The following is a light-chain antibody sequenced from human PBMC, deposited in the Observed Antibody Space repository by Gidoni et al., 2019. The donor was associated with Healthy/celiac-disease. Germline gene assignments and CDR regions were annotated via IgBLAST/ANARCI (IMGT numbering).Light chain of an antibody. CDR1: QSISSY. Sequence: DIQMTQSPSSLSASVGDRVTITCRASQSISSYLNWYQQKPGKAPKRLIYAASSLQSGVPSRFSGSGSGTDFTLTISSLQPEDFATYYCQQSYSTPFMYTFGQGTKLEIK. J-gene: IGKJ2*01. V-gene: IGKV1-39*01. CDR2: AAS. CDR3: QQSYSTPFMYT.